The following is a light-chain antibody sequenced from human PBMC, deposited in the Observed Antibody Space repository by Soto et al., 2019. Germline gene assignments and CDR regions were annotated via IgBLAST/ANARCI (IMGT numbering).Light chain of an antibody. CDR1: SSDVGGYNY. V-gene: IGLV2-8*01. CDR3: GSYTGSTIHWV. CDR2: EVN. Sequence: QSALTQPPSVSGSPGQSVTISCTGTSSDVGGYNYVSWYQQHPGKAPRLMIYEVNKRPSGVPDRFSGSKSGNTASLTVSGLQAEDEADYYCGSYTGSTIHWVFGGGTKVTVL. J-gene: IGLJ3*02.